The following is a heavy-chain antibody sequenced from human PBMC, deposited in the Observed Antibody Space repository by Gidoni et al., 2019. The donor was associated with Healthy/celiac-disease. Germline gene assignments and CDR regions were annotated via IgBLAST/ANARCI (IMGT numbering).Heavy chain of an antibody. Sequence: QVQLVQSGAEEKKPGASVTVSCKASGYTFTSYGISWVRQAPGQGLEWMGWISAYNGNTNYAQKLQGRVTMTTDTSTSTAYMELRSLRSDDTAVYYCAKARHHYYYYGMDVWGQGTTVTVSS. CDR3: AKARHHYYYYGMDV. J-gene: IGHJ6*02. CDR1: GYTFTSYG. V-gene: IGHV1-18*01. CDR2: ISAYNGNT.